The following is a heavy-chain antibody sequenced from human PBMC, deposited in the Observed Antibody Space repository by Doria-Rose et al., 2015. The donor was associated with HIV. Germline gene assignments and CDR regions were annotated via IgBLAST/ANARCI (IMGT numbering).Heavy chain of an antibody. V-gene: IGHV4-31*03. CDR2: TYYTGTS. J-gene: IGHJ4*02. Sequence: VQLVESGPGLVKPSAPLSLTCSVSGASVSSRGYYWNWIRQVPGKGLESLGYTYYTGTSDYSPSLKSRLNMAVDTSKNQFSLKLSFVTVADTAVYYCARMGSYRELDYWGQGALVIVSA. D-gene: IGHD3-3*01. CDR3: ARMGSYRELDY. CDR1: GASVSSRGYY.